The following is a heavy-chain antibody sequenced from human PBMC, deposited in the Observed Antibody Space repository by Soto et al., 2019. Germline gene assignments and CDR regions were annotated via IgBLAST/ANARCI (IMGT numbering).Heavy chain of an antibody. CDR1: GDSYSISTYS. Sequence: PSETLSLTCNMSGDSYSISTYSWSWIRQPPGKALQWIGFIYQSGVTSYNPSLASRVSISLDRSNNQCSLKLKSVTAADTAVYFCAGMPYTSGPRFDPWGPGILVTVSS. V-gene: IGHV4-30-2*01. D-gene: IGHD6-19*01. CDR3: AGMPYTSGPRFDP. CDR2: IYQSGVT. J-gene: IGHJ5*02.